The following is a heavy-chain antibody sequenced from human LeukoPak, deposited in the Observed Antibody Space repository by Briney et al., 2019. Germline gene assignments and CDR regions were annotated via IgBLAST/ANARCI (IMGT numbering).Heavy chain of an antibody. CDR2: IYSGGST. Sequence: GGSLRLSCAASGFTISSNYMNWDRQAPGKGLEWVSVIYSGGSTYYADYVKGRFTISRDNSKNTLYLQMNSLRVEDTAVYYCARDRPAAVAGWEGFDYWGQGTLVTVSS. D-gene: IGHD6-19*01. CDR1: GFTISSNY. V-gene: IGHV3-53*01. J-gene: IGHJ4*02. CDR3: ARDRPAAVAGWEGFDY.